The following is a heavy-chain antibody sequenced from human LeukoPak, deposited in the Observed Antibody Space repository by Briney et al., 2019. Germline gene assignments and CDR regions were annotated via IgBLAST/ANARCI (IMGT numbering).Heavy chain of an antibody. CDR3: VREKIATRPYFDY. J-gene: IGHJ4*02. CDR1: LYTFTVAN. Sequence: ASVSVSSTASLYTFTVANMHSVCHTPEQGLERMVLINPIVGSTSYTQKFQGGVTMTTDTSTSTVYMELSTPRSQDTAVYFCVREKIATRPYFDYWGQEATLTAAS. D-gene: IGHD6-6*01. CDR2: INPIVGST. V-gene: IGHV1-46*01.